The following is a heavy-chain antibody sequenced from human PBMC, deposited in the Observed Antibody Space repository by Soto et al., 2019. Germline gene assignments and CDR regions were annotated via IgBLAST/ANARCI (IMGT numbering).Heavy chain of an antibody. Sequence: QVQLQQWGAGLLKPSETLSLTCAVNGGSFTGYYWSWVRQPPGKGLEWIGEIKDGGSTNYSPSLRSIDTISADTSKKQFSLKVTSVTAADTAVYYCARGQEGVVATHWDQGTLVTVSS. CDR1: GGSFTGYY. D-gene: IGHD2-15*01. J-gene: IGHJ4*02. V-gene: IGHV4-34*01. CDR2: IKDGGST. CDR3: ARGQEGVVATH.